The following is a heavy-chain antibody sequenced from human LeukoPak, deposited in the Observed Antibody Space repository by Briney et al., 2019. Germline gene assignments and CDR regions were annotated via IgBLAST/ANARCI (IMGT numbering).Heavy chain of an antibody. D-gene: IGHD3-10*01. Sequence: GGSLRLSCAASGFTFSSYWMSWVRQAPGKGLEWVANIKQDGSEKYYEDSVKGRFTISRDNAKNSLYLQMNSLRAEDTAVYYCASETYYYGSGSDYWGQGTLVTVSS. J-gene: IGHJ4*02. CDR3: ASETYYYGSGSDY. CDR2: IKQDGSEK. CDR1: GFTFSSYW. V-gene: IGHV3-7*01.